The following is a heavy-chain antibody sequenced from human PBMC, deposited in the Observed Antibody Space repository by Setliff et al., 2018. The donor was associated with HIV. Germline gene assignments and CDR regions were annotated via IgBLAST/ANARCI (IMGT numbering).Heavy chain of an antibody. Sequence: KPSETLSLTCTVSGGSVNTDNYWTWIRQTPGKGLEWIGNIYYSGGTFYNPSLKSRLSMTVDTSKNQFSLTLTSATAADTAIYYCARLTTGTYYPDIDFWGRGTLVTVSS. CDR2: IYYSGGT. CDR3: ARLTTGTYYPDIDF. V-gene: IGHV4-30-4*08. D-gene: IGHD2-8*02. CDR1: GGSVNTDNY. J-gene: IGHJ4*02.